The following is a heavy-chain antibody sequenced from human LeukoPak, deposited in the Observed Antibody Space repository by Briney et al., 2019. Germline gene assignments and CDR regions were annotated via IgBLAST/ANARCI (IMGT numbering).Heavy chain of an antibody. D-gene: IGHD4-17*01. CDR2: IYSGGST. V-gene: IGHV3-66*01. J-gene: IGHJ6*03. CDR3: AKDKMEYGDYVDYYYYMDV. Sequence: GGSLRLSCAASGFTVSSNYMSWVRQVPGKGLEWVSIIYSGGSTYYADSVKDRFTISRDNSKNTLYLQMNSLRAEDTAVYYCAKDKMEYGDYVDYYYYMDVWGKGTTVTVSS. CDR1: GFTVSSNY.